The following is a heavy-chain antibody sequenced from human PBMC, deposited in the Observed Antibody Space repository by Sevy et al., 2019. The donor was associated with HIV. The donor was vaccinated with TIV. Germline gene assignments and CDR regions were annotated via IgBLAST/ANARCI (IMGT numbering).Heavy chain of an antibody. J-gene: IGHJ6*02. D-gene: IGHD6-19*01. Sequence: GGSLRLSCAASGFTFSSYSRNWVRQAPGKGLEWVSSISSSSSYIYYADSVKGRFTISRDNAKNSLYLQMNSLRAEDTAVYYCARDPSGWSHYGMDVWGQGTTVTVSS. CDR1: GFTFSSYS. CDR3: ARDPSGWSHYGMDV. CDR2: ISSSSSYI. V-gene: IGHV3-21*01.